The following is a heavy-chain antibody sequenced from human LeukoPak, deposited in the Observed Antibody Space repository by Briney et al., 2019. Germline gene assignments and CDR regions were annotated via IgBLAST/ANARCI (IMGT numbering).Heavy chain of an antibody. CDR3: ARDHTVTAFDI. V-gene: IGHV4-61*02. J-gene: IGHJ3*02. CDR2: IYTSGST. Sequence: SQTLSLTCTVSGGSISSGSYYWSWIRQPAGKGLERIGRIYTSGSTNYNPSLKSRVTISVDTSKSTFSLKLSSVTTADTTVYYCARDHTVTAFDIWGQGTMVTVSS. CDR1: GGSISSGSYY. D-gene: IGHD4-17*01.